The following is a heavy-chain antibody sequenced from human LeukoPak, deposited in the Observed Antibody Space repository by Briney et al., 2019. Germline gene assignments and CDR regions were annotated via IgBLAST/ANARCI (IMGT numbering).Heavy chain of an antibody. J-gene: IGHJ6*02. D-gene: IGHD3-3*01. CDR3: ARDDFWSGYYYVSYYYYGMDV. V-gene: IGHV1-18*01. CDR2: ISAYNGNT. Sequence: GASVKVSCKASGYTFTSYGISWVRQAPGQGLEWMGWISAYNGNTNYAQKLQGRVTMTTDTSTSTAYMELRSLRSDDTAVYYCARDDFWSGYYYVSYYYYGMDVWGQGTLVTVSS. CDR1: GYTFTSYG.